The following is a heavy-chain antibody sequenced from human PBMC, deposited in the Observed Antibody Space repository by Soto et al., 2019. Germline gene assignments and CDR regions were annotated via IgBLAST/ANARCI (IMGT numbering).Heavy chain of an antibody. CDR2: IYYSGST. CDR1: GGSISSYY. D-gene: IGHD3-10*01. CDR3: ARLKRGSGSYSYYYYYMDG. Sequence: PSETLSLTCTVSGGSISSYYWSWIRQPPGKGLEWIGYIYYSGSTNYNPSLKSRVTISVDTSKNQFSLKLSSVTAADTAVYYCARLKRGSGSYSYYYYYMDGWGKGTTVTVSS. J-gene: IGHJ6*03. V-gene: IGHV4-59*08.